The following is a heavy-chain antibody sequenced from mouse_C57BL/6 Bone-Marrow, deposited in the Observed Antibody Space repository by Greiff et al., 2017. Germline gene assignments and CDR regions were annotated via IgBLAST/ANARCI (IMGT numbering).Heavy chain of an antibody. CDR1: GFNIKDYY. CDR2: IDPEDGDT. J-gene: IGHJ2*01. Sequence: VQLQQSGAELVRPGASVKLSCTASGFNIKDYYMHWVKQRPEQGLEWIGRIDPEDGDTEYAPKFKGKATLTADTSSNTAYLQLSSLTAEDTAVYYCTTGGYGSHYWGQGTTLTVSS. V-gene: IGHV14-1*01. D-gene: IGHD1-1*01. CDR3: TTGGYGSHY.